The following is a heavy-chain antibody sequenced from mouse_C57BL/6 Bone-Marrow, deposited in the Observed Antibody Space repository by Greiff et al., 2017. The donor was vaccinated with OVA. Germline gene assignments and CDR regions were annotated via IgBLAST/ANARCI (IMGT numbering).Heavy chain of an antibody. Sequence: QVQLKESGPGLVQPSQSLSITCTVSGFSLTSYGVHWVRQSPGKGLEWLGVLWRGGSTDYNAAFMSRLSITKDNSKSQVFFKMNSLQADDTAIYYCATYGDYDAMDYWGQGTSVTVSS. CDR2: LWRGGST. D-gene: IGHD2-13*01. CDR1: GFSLTSYG. V-gene: IGHV2-5*01. J-gene: IGHJ4*01. CDR3: ATYGDYDAMDY.